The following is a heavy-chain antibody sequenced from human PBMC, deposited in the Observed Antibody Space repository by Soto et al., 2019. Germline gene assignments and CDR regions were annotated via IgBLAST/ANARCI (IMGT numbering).Heavy chain of an antibody. CDR1: GGSISSGGYY. CDR3: ARMDSSIWPRNDNKDYFDY. D-gene: IGHD6-13*01. CDR2: IYYSGST. Sequence: SETLSLTCTVSGGSISSGGYYWSWIRQHPGKGLEWIGYIYYSGSTYYNPSLKSRVTISVDTSKNQFSLKLSSVTAADTAVYYCARMDSSIWPRNDNKDYFDYSAQGTFVTVSS. V-gene: IGHV4-31*03. J-gene: IGHJ4*02.